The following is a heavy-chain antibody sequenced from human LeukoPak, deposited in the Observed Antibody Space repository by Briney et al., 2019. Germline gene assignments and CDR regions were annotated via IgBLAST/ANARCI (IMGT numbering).Heavy chain of an antibody. CDR1: GFTFSSYA. J-gene: IGHJ4*02. CDR3: ARGGSYGYLFEIDY. D-gene: IGHD5-18*01. Sequence: PGRSLRLSCAASGFTFSSYAMHWVRQAPGKGLEWVAVISYDGSNKYYADSVKSRFTISRDNSKNTLYLQMNSLRAEDTAVYYCARGGSYGYLFEIDYWGQGTLVTVSS. V-gene: IGHV3-30*04. CDR2: ISYDGSNK.